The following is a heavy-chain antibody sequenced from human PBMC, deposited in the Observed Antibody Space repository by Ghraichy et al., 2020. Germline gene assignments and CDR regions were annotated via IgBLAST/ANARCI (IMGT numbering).Heavy chain of an antibody. CDR1: GGSMSSGSYY. CDR3: ARHVQYYGMDV. Sequence: SETLSLTCTVSGGSMSSGSYYWGWIRQPPGKGLEWIGSIQYSETTYYNPSLKSRVTISVDTSKSQFSLKLTSVTAADTAVYYCARHVQYYGMDVWGQGTPVTVSS. V-gene: IGHV4-39*01. J-gene: IGHJ6*02. D-gene: IGHD1-1*01. CDR2: IQYSETT.